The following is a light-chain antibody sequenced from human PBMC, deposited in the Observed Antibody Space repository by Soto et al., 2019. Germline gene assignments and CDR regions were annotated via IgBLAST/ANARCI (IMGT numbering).Light chain of an antibody. J-gene: IGKJ2*01. Sequence: DIQMTQFPSTLSASGGDRVTITRRASQSISSLLAWYQVKPGKAPKVLIYKASTLESGVPSRFSGSGSGTEFTLTISSLQPDDFATYYCQQYNSFPYTFGQGTKLEI. V-gene: IGKV1-5*03. CDR2: KAS. CDR3: QQYNSFPYT. CDR1: QSISSL.